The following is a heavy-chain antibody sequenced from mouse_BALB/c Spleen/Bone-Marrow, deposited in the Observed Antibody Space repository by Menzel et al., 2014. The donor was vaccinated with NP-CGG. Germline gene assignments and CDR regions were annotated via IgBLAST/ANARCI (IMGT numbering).Heavy chain of an antibody. CDR2: IYPGDGST. CDR3: ARSGDSSGYGFAY. Sequence: QVQLKESGPELVKPGALVKISCKASGYTFTSYDINWVKQRPGQGLEWIGWIYPGDGSTKYNEKFKGKATLTADKSSSTAYMQLSSLTSENPAVYFCARSGDSSGYGFAYWGQGTLVTVSA. V-gene: IGHV1S56*01. D-gene: IGHD3-2*01. J-gene: IGHJ3*01. CDR1: GYTFTSYD.